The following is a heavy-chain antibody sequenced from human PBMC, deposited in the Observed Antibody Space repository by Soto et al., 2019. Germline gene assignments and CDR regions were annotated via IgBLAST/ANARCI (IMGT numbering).Heavy chain of an antibody. CDR1: GFTFSSYD. V-gene: IGHV3-13*04. Sequence: PGGSLRLSCAASGFTFSSYDMHWVRQATGKGLEWVSAIGTAGDTYYPGSVKGRFTISRENAKNSLYLQMNSLRAGDTAVYYCARGPKVGPEYYYYGMDVWGQGTTVTVSS. J-gene: IGHJ6*02. CDR2: IGTAGDT. CDR3: ARGPKVGPEYYYYGMDV.